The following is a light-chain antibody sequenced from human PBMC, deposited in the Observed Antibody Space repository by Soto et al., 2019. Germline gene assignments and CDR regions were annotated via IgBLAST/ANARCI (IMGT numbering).Light chain of an antibody. CDR2: DAS. CDR1: QSVGSY. Sequence: EVVLTQSPATLSLSPGERATLSCRASQSVGSYLAWFHQKPGQAPRLLIYDASNRAPGIAARFSGSGSGTDFTLTISSLDPEDFGVYYCQQRKNWPPITFGQGTRLEIK. V-gene: IGKV3-11*01. J-gene: IGKJ5*01. CDR3: QQRKNWPPIT.